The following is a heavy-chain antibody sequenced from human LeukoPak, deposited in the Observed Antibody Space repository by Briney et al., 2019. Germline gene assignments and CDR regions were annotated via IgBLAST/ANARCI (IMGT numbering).Heavy chain of an antibody. J-gene: IGHJ4*02. V-gene: IGHV3-33*01. CDR1: GFTFSSYG. CDR2: IWYDGSNK. Sequence: GGSLRLTCAASGFTFSSYGRHWVRQAPGKGLEWVAVIWYDGSNKNYVDSVKGRFTISRDNSKNTLYLQMNSLRAEDTAVYYCARLGIAVAGNFDYWGQASLVSVSS. D-gene: IGHD6-13*01. CDR3: ARLGIAVAGNFDY.